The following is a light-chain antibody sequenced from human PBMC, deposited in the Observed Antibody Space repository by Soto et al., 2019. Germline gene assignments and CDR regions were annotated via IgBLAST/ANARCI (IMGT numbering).Light chain of an antibody. CDR1: QSVSSY. J-gene: IGKJ2*01. Sequence: EIELPKSQSALALSPGERVTLSCRASQSVSSYLAWYQQKXGQPPMLLIYDASNRATVIPARFSGSGSGTDFNLTISTLQSEDFAVYYCQQYQNRPRYTFGQGTNVDIK. V-gene: IGKV3-11*01. CDR2: DAS. CDR3: QQYQNRPRYT.